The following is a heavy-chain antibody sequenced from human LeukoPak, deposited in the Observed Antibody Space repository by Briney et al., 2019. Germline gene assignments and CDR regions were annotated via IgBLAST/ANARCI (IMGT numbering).Heavy chain of an antibody. CDR3: ARGGGPLNAFDI. V-gene: IGHV4-38-2*02. CDR2: IYHSGST. CDR1: GYSISSGYY. D-gene: IGHD3-16*01. Sequence: PSETLSLTCTVSGYSISSGYYWGWIRQPPGKGLEWIGSIYHSGSTYYNSSLKSRVTISVDTSMNQFSLKLSSVTAADTAVYYCARGGGPLNAFDIWGQGTMVTVSS. J-gene: IGHJ3*02.